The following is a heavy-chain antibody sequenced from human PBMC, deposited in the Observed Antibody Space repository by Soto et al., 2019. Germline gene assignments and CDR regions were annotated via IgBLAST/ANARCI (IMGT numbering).Heavy chain of an antibody. D-gene: IGHD1-20*01. J-gene: IGHJ3*02. CDR3: ARDDGYNWNLVPDAFDI. Sequence: SLKISCAASGFTFSSYAMHWVRQAPGKGLEWVAVISYDGSNKYYADSVKGRFTISRDNSKNTLYLQMNSLRAEDTAVYYCARDDGYNWNLVPDAFDIWGQGTMVTVSS. V-gene: IGHV3-30*04. CDR1: GFTFSSYA. CDR2: ISYDGSNK.